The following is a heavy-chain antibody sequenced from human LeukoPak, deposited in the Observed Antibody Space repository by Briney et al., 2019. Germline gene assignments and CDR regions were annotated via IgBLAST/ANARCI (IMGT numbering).Heavy chain of an antibody. CDR2: IIPIFGTA. D-gene: IGHD4-17*01. J-gene: IGHJ4*02. V-gene: IGHV1-69*13. Sequence: ASVKVSSKASGGTFSSYAISAVRQAPGQGLEWMGGIIPIFGTANYAQKFQGRVTITADESTSTAYMELSSLRSEDTAVYYCARGKNDYGDYVFDYWGQGTLVTVSS. CDR3: ARGKNDYGDYVFDY. CDR1: GGTFSSYA.